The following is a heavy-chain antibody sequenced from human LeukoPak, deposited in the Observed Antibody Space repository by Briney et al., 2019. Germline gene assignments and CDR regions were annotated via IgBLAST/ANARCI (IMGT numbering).Heavy chain of an antibody. D-gene: IGHD2-8*01. Sequence: SVKVSCKASGGTFSSYAISWVRQAPGQGLEWMGGIIPIFGTANHAQKFQGRVTITADKSTSTAYMELSSLRSEDTAVYYCARGYCTNGVCYSPFDYWGQGTLVTVSS. CDR1: GGTFSSYA. J-gene: IGHJ4*02. V-gene: IGHV1-69*06. CDR2: IIPIFGTA. CDR3: ARGYCTNGVCYSPFDY.